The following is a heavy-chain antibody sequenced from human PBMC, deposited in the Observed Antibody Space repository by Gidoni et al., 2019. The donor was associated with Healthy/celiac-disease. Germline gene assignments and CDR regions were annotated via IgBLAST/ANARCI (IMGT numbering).Heavy chain of an antibody. V-gene: IGHV4-4*02. J-gene: IGHJ4*02. Sequence: QVQLQESGPGLVKPSGTLSLTFAVSGGSISSSNWWSWVRQPPGKGLEWIGEIYHSGSTNYNPSLKSRVTISVDKSKNQFSLKLSSVTAADTAVYYCARDSVGDAIKRAFDYWGQGTLVTVSS. CDR1: GGSISSSNW. CDR3: ARDSVGDAIKRAFDY. D-gene: IGHD3-16*01. CDR2: IYHSGST.